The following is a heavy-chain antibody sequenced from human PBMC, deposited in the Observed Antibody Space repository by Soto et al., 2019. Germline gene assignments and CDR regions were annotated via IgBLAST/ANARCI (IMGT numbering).Heavy chain of an antibody. CDR3: AKNGQPPYYYYGLDV. CDR1: DYTFSRYG. Sequence: QGQLVQSGGEVKKSGASVKVSCKASDYTFSRYGISWVRQAPGQGLEWMGWISGYNGDTNYAQKFQGRVTMTIDTSTTTAYMELRSLTTDDTAVYYCAKNGQPPYYYYGLDVW. J-gene: IGHJ6*01. CDR2: ISGYNGDT. D-gene: IGHD2-8*01. V-gene: IGHV1-18*01.